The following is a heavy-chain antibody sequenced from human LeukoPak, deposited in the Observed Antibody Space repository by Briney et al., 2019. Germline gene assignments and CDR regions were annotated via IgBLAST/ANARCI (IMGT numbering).Heavy chain of an antibody. CDR2: IYDSGST. Sequence: SETLSLTCTVSGGSISSYYWSWIRQPPGKGLEWIGYIYDSGSTNYNPSLKSRVTISVDTSKNQLSLKLSSVTAADTAVYYCASSSGIRHLGYWGQGTLVTVSS. CDR1: GGSISSYY. V-gene: IGHV4-59*01. J-gene: IGHJ4*02. D-gene: IGHD3-10*01. CDR3: ASSSGIRHLGY.